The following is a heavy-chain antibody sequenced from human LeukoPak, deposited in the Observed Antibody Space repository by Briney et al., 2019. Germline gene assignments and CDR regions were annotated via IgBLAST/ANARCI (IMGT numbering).Heavy chain of an antibody. Sequence: GGSLRLSCAVSGFTFSRYEMNWVRQAPGKGLEWVSYITSSGSVIYYADPVKGRFTISRDNAKNSLYLQMNSLRAEDTAVYYCARVGVDGSGTYGDYWGQGTLVTVSS. CDR2: ITSSGSVI. J-gene: IGHJ4*02. D-gene: IGHD3-10*01. CDR1: GFTFSRYE. CDR3: ARVGVDGSGTYGDY. V-gene: IGHV3-48*03.